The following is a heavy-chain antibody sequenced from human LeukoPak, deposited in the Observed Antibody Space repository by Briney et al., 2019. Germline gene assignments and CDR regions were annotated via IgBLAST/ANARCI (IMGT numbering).Heavy chain of an antibody. J-gene: IGHJ4*02. V-gene: IGHV4-59*01. CDR3: ARVGRGDHTWGSYYCDH. CDR2: ISSSGST. D-gene: IGHD3-16*01. CDR1: GDSFSSYH. Sequence: SETLSLTCTVSGDSFSSYHWSWLRQPPGKGLEWIGYISSSGSTSYNPSLKRRVTFSVEKCKKHFSLRLTSVTAADTAVYYCARVGRGDHTWGSYYCDHWGQGTLVSVSS.